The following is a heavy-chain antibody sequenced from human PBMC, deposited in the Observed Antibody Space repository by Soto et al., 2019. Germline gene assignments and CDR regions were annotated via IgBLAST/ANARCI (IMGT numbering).Heavy chain of an antibody. J-gene: IGHJ4*02. Sequence: SETLSLTCTVSGGSISSSSYYWGWIRQPPGKGLEWIGRISYSGSTYYNPSLKSRVTISADTSKNQFSLKLNSVTTADTAVYYCARLFSYSGYYRIDYWGQGTLVTVSS. CDR1: GGSISSSSYY. CDR2: ISYSGST. CDR3: ARLFSYSGYYRIDY. V-gene: IGHV4-39*01. D-gene: IGHD3-22*01.